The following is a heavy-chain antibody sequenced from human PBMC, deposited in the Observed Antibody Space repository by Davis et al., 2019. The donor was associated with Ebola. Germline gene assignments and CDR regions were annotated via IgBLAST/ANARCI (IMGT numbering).Heavy chain of an antibody. CDR3: VKGTLGGGNWFFDH. J-gene: IGHJ2*01. Sequence: ASVKVSCNASGYTFSGYYMHWVRQAPGQGLEWMGWVNPATGATYYAQKFQGWVTMTRATSITSLYLEMSRLKSDDTAVYYCVKGTLGGGNWFFDHWGRGTLVTVSS. V-gene: IGHV1-2*04. D-gene: IGHD1-26*01. CDR1: GYTFSGYY. CDR2: VNPATGAT.